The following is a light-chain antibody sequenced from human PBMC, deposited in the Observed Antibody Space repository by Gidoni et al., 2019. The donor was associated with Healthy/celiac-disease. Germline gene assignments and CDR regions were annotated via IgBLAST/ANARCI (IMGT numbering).Light chain of an antibody. CDR1: QDMSNY. J-gene: IGKJ4*01. V-gene: IGKV1-33*01. CDR3: QQYDNLPPLT. Sequence: DIQMTQSPSSLSASVGDRVTITCQANQDMSNYLNWYQQKPGKAPKLLIYDASNLETGVPSRFSGGGSGTDFTFTISSLQPEDIATYYCQQYDNLPPLTFGGGTKVEIK. CDR2: DAS.